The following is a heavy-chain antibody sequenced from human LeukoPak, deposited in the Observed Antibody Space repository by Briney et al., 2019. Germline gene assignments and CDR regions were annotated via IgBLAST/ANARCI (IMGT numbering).Heavy chain of an antibody. V-gene: IGHV4-59*08. CDR2: IYYSGST. CDR3: ARAPTSRARVIDY. D-gene: IGHD2/OR15-2a*01. Sequence: SESLSLTCTVSGGSISSYYWSWIRQPPGKGLEWIGYIYYSGSTYYNPSLKSRVTISVDTSKNQFSLKLSSVTAADTAVYYCARAPTSRARVIDYWGQGTLVTVSS. CDR1: GGSISSYY. J-gene: IGHJ4*02.